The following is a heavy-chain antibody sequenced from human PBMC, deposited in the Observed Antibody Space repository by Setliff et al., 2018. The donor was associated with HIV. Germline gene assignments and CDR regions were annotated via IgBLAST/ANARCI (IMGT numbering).Heavy chain of an antibody. J-gene: IGHJ6*02. V-gene: IGHV1-18*04. CDR1: GYTFRRFG. CDR3: AKSGDYGDYQYSFDV. CDR2: ISVYNGYS. D-gene: IGHD4-17*01. Sequence: ASVKVSCKASGYTFRRFGITWVRQAPGQGLEWMGWISVYNGYSKYAQSVQDRVTLTIDPATDTAYMELRSLTSDDTAIYYCAKSGDYGDYQYSFDVWGQGTTVTVSS.